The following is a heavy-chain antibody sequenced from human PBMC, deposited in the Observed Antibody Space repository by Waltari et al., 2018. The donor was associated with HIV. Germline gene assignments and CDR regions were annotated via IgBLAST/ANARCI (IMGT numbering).Heavy chain of an antibody. V-gene: IGHV4-39*01. CDR3: ARHRRNDIGDY. J-gene: IGHJ4*02. Sequence: QLQLQESGPGLVKPSETLSLTCTVSGGSLSSSNYYWGWLRQHPGKGLEWIGSIYYSGSPYYNPSLKSRVTISIDTSKNQFSLKLSSVTAADTAVYYCARHRRNDIGDYWGQGTLVTVSS. CDR1: GGSLSSSNYY. CDR2: IYYSGSP. D-gene: IGHD3-9*01.